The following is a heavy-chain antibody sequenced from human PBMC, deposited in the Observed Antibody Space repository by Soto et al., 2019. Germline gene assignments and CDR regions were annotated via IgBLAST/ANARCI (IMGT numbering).Heavy chain of an antibody. D-gene: IGHD5-18*01. J-gene: IGHJ4*02. CDR3: ARRPDTALQWGLSL. CDR1: GGSISSSNR. V-gene: IGHV4-4*02. Sequence: PSETLSLTCTVSGGSISSSNRWTWVRQAPGKGLEWIAEIYHRGNTNYNPALRNRVIISVDKPNNQVSLTLRSVTAADTAIYYCARRPDTALQWGLSLWGQGTLVTVSS. CDR2: IYHRGNT.